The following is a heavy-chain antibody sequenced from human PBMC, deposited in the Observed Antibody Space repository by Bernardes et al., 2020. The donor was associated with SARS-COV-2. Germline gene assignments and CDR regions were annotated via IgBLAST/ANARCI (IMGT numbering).Heavy chain of an antibody. CDR1: GYTFSSFW. CDR3: AIDVAGEHST. CDR2: IDNYGSTI. D-gene: IGHD3-16*01. Sequence: GSLRLSCAASGYTFSSFWMHWVRQAPGKGLVWVSRIDNYGSTINYADSVKGRFTISRDNSRNTLYLQMNNLRAEDTAVYYCAIDVAGEHSTWGQGTLVTVS. V-gene: IGHV3-74*01. J-gene: IGHJ5*02.